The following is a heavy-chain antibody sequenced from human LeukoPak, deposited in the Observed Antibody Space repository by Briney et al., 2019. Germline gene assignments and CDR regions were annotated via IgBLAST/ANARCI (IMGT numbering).Heavy chain of an antibody. V-gene: IGHV3-20*04. CDR1: EFTFDDYG. CDR3: ARTYCSGGSCFPVLYFDY. Sequence: GGSLRLPCAASEFTFDDYGMSWVRQAPGKGLEWVSGISWNGGSTGYADSVKGRFTNSRDNAKNSLYLQMHSLRAEDTALYYCARTYCSGGSCFPVLYFDYWGQGTLVTVSS. D-gene: IGHD2-15*01. CDR2: ISWNGGST. J-gene: IGHJ4*02.